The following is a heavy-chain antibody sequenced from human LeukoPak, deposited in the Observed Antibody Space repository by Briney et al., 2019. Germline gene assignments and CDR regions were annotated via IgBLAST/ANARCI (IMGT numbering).Heavy chain of an antibody. J-gene: IGHJ4*02. CDR2: ISDSGGST. D-gene: IGHD3-10*01. Sequence: PGGSLRLSCAASGFTFSSYAMSWVRQAPGKGLEWISAISDSGGSTYYADSVKGRFTISRDNSKNTPYLQMNSLRAEDTAVYYCARYGSGRGVDYWGQGTLVTVSS. V-gene: IGHV3-23*01. CDR1: GFTFSSYA. CDR3: ARYGSGRGVDY.